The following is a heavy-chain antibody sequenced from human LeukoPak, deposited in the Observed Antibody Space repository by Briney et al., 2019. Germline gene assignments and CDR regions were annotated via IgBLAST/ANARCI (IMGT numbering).Heavy chain of an antibody. D-gene: IGHD2-2*01. J-gene: IGHJ6*02. CDR3: AKVRYCSSTSCPGGTDV. CDR1: GFTFSSYA. CDR2: ISGSGGST. Sequence: GGSLRLSCAASGFTFSSYAMSWVRQAPGKGLEWVSAISGSGGSTYYADSVKGRFTISRDNSKNTLYLQMNSLRAEDTAVYYCAKVRYCSSTSCPGGTDVWGQGTTVTVSS. V-gene: IGHV3-23*01.